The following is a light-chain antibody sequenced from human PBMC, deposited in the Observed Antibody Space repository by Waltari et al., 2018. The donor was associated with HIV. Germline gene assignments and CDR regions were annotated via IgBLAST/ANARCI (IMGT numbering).Light chain of an antibody. CDR1: SSDAGGYNY. CDR3: CSYAGSYV. CDR2: DVS. Sequence: QSALTQPRSVSGSPGQSVTISCTGTSSDAGGYNYVSWYQQHPGKAPKLMIYDVSKRPSGVPDRFSGSKSGNTASLTISGLQAEDEADYYCCSYAGSYVFGTGTKVTVL. J-gene: IGLJ1*01. V-gene: IGLV2-11*01.